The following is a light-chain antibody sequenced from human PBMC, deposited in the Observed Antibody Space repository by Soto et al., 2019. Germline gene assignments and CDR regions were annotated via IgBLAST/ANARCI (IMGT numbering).Light chain of an antibody. CDR3: QHSYSTPIT. J-gene: IGKJ5*01. V-gene: IGKV1-39*01. Sequence: DIQMTQSPSSLSASVGDRVTITCRASQSISSHLNWYQQKPGKAPKLLIYAASSLQGGVPSRFSGSGSGTDFTLTISSLQPEDFATYYCQHSYSTPITFGQGTRLEIK. CDR1: QSISSH. CDR2: AAS.